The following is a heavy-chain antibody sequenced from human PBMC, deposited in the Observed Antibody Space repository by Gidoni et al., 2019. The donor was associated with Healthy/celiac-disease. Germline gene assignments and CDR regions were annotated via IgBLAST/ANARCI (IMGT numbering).Heavy chain of an antibody. D-gene: IGHD3-9*01. V-gene: IGHV3-30-3*01. CDR1: GFTFSSYA. Sequence: QVQLVESGGGVVQPGRSLRLSCAASGFTFSSYAMHWVRQAPGKGLEWVAVISYDGSNKYYADSVKGRFTISRDNSKNTLYLQMNSLRAEDTAVYYCARLSARYYDILTGRQNYFDYWGQGTLVTVSS. CDR3: ARLSARYYDILTGRQNYFDY. J-gene: IGHJ4*02. CDR2: ISYDGSNK.